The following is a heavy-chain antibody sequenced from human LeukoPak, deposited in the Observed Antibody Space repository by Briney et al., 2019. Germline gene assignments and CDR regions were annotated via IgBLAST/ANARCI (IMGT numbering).Heavy chain of an antibody. D-gene: IGHD3-22*01. CDR1: GFTFSNAW. Sequence: GGSLRLSCAASGFTFSNAWMSWVRQAPGKGLEWVGRIKSKGDGGTADYASPLQGRFTISRDDSTSTLYLQVNSLKTEDTAVDFCTTFRTERIYNINGFYFWGGRETLVTVSS. CDR2: IKSKGDGGTA. CDR3: TTFRTERIYNINGFYFW. J-gene: IGHJ4*02. V-gene: IGHV3-15*01.